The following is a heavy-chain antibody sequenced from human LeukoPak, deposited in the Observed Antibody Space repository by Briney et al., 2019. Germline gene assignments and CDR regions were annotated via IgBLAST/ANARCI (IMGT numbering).Heavy chain of an antibody. CDR1: GFTFSSYA. CDR2: ISGSGGST. V-gene: IGHV3-23*01. Sequence: GGSLRLSCAASGFTFSSYAMSWVRQAPGKGLEWVSAISGSGGSTYYADSVKGRFTISRDNSKNTLCLQMNSLRAEDTAVYYCARLSSTSWHRHFDFRGQGTLVTVSS. CDR3: ARLSSTSWHRHFDF. D-gene: IGHD2-2*01. J-gene: IGHJ4*02.